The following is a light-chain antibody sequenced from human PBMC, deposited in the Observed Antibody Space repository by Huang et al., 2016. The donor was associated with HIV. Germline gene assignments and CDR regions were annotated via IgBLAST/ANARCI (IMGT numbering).Light chain of an antibody. V-gene: IGKV3-11*01. CDR3: QQRSNWPRT. CDR2: EAS. Sequence: EIVLTQSPATLSLSPGERATLSCRASQSVGSHLAWYPQTPGQAPRLLIYEASSRATGIPARFSGSGSGTDFTLTISSLEPEDFAVYYCQQRSNWPRTFGQGTKVEIK. J-gene: IGKJ1*01. CDR1: QSVGSH.